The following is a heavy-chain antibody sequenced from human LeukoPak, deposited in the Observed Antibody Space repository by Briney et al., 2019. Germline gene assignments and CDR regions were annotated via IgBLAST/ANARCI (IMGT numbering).Heavy chain of an antibody. CDR2: IYHSGST. V-gene: IGHV4-38-2*02. CDR1: GYSISSGYY. D-gene: IGHD6-13*01. J-gene: IGHJ4*02. Sequence: SETLSLTCTVSGYSISSGYYWGWIRQPPGKGLEWIGSIYHSGSTYYNPSLKSRVTISVDTSKNQFSLKLSSVTAADTAVYYCASRTYYSSSWQIWGQGTLATVSS. CDR3: ASRTYYSSSWQI.